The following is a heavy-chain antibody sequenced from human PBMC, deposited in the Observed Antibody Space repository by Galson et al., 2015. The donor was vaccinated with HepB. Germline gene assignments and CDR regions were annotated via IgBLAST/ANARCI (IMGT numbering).Heavy chain of an antibody. J-gene: IGHJ4*02. CDR2: IWYDGSNK. CDR3: ARDQATYYDSSGLLDY. D-gene: IGHD3-22*01. Sequence: SLRLSCAASGFTFSSYGMHWVRQAPGKGLEWVAVIWYDGSNKYYADSVKGRFTISRDNSKNTLYLQMNSLRAEDTAVYYCARDQATYYDSSGLLDYWGQGTLVTVSS. CDR1: GFTFSSYG. V-gene: IGHV3-33*08.